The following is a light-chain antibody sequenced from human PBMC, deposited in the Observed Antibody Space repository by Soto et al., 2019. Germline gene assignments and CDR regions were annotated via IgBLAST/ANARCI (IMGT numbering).Light chain of an antibody. CDR2: GD. V-gene: IGLV1-40*01. J-gene: IGLJ2*01. CDR3: QSYDNALGAWI. Sequence: QSVLTQPPAESGAPGQRVTISCTGSSSNIGAGYGVHWYQQIPRTAPRLLVFGDNRPSGVPARFSGSKSGTSASLAITGLQPEDEAYYYCQSYDNALGAWIFGGGTKL. CDR1: SSNIGAGYG.